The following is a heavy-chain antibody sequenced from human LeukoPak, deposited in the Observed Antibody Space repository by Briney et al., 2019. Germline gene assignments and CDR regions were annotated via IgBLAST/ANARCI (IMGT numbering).Heavy chain of an antibody. D-gene: IGHD7-27*01. CDR1: GFTVSSNY. CDR2: IYSGGST. V-gene: IGHV3-53*01. CDR3: ARVLGRFTYYYMDV. Sequence: GGSLRLSCAASGFTVSSNYMSWVRQAPGKGLEWVSVIYSGGSTYYADSVKGRFTISRDNSKNTLYLQMNSLRAEDTAVYYCARVLGRFTYYYMDVWGKGTTVTISS. J-gene: IGHJ6*03.